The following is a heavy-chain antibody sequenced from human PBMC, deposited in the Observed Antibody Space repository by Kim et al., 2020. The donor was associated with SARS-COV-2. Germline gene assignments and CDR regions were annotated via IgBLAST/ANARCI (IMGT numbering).Heavy chain of an antibody. Sequence: GGSLRLSCAASGFSFRSYGMHWVRQAPGKGLEWVALISYDGSYKYYLDSVKGRFTVSRDNSKNTLYLHMNSLRVEDTAVYYCATVRGSDSSRWYSDYWGQGTLVTVSS. V-gene: IGHV3-33*01. J-gene: IGHJ4*02. CDR2: ISYDGSYK. CDR3: ATVRGSDSSRWYSDY. D-gene: IGHD6-13*01. CDR1: GFSFRSYG.